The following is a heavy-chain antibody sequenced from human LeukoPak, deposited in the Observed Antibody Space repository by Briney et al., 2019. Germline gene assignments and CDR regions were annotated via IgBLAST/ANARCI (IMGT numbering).Heavy chain of an antibody. Sequence: PGGSLRLSCAASGFTFDDYAMHWVRQAPGKGLEWVSGISWNSGSIGYADSVKGRFTISRDNAKNSLYLQMNSLRAEDTALYYCAKGYYYDSSGYPFGYWGQGTLVTVSS. CDR3: AKGYYYDSSGYPFGY. V-gene: IGHV3-9*01. CDR1: GFTFDDYA. CDR2: ISWNSGSI. J-gene: IGHJ4*02. D-gene: IGHD3-22*01.